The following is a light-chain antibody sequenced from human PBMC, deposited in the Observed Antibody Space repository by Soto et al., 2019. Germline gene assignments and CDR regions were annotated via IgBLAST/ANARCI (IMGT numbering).Light chain of an antibody. CDR1: QSVSSY. CDR2: DAS. CDR3: QQRSNWPMYT. J-gene: IGKJ2*01. V-gene: IGKV3-11*01. Sequence: EIVLTHSQATLSLSPGERATLSYRASQSVSSYLAWYQQKPGQAPRLLIYDASNRATGIPARFSGSGSGTDFTLTISSLEPEDFAVYYCQQRSNWPMYTFGQGTKLEIK.